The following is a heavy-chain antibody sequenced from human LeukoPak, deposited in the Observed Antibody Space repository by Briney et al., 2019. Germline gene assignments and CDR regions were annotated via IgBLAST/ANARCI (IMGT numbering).Heavy chain of an antibody. V-gene: IGHV3-23*01. CDR3: AKENPYDFWSGYSYYFDY. D-gene: IGHD3-3*01. CDR2: ISGSGGGT. CDR1: GFTFSSYA. J-gene: IGHJ4*02. Sequence: GGSLRLSCAASGFTFSSYAMSWVRQAPGKGLEWVSAISGSGGGTYYADSVKGRFTISRDNSKNTLYLQMNSLRAEDTAVYYCAKENPYDFWSGYSYYFDYWGQGTLVTVSS.